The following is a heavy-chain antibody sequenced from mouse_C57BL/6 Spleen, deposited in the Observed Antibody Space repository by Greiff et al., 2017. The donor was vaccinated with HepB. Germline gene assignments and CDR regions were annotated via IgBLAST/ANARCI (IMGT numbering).Heavy chain of an antibody. CDR1: GFTFSSYG. CDR2: ISSGGSYT. V-gene: IGHV5-6*01. Sequence: EVKLVESGGDLVKPGGSLKLSCAASGFTFSSYGMSWVRQTPDKRLEWVATISSGGSYTYYPDSVKGRFTISRDNAKNTLYLQMSSLKSEDTAMYYCARLYYDYDEDYWGQGTTLTVSS. CDR3: ARLYYDYDEDY. D-gene: IGHD2-4*01. J-gene: IGHJ2*01.